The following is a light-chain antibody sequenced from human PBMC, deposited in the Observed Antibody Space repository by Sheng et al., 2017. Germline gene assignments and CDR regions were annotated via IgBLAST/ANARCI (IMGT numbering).Light chain of an antibody. J-gene: IGLJ3*02. CDR3: QSYDASLSAWV. Sequence: QSVLTQPPSVSGAPGQRVAFSCTGGSSNIGASNDVHWYQQLPGTAPKLIMYSNSNRPSGVPDRFAGSKSGTSASLAITGLQAEDEADYFCQSYDASLSAWVFGGGTRLTVL. CDR1: SSNIGASND. CDR2: SNS. V-gene: IGLV1-40*01.